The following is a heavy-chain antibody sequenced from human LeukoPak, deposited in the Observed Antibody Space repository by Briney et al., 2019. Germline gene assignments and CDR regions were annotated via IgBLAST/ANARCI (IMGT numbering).Heavy chain of an antibody. CDR1: GGSISSGDYY. Sequence: SETLSLTFTVSGGSISSGDYYWSWIRQPPGKGLEWIGYIYYSGSTYYNPSLKSRVTISVDTSKNQFSLKLSSVTAADTAVYYCARDWFFGGYPFDYWGQGTLVTVSS. CDR3: ARDWFFGGYPFDY. CDR2: IYYSGST. D-gene: IGHD3-10*01. J-gene: IGHJ4*02. V-gene: IGHV4-30-4*01.